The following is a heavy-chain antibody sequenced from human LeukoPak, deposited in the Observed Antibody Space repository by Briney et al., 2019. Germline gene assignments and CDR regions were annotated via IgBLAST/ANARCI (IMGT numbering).Heavy chain of an antibody. J-gene: IGHJ2*01. D-gene: IGHD1-26*01. V-gene: IGHV4-59*01. CDR2: IYYSGST. Sequence: SETLSLTCTSAGVSTSGGYYSWFRQPPGKGLEWIGYIYYSGSTNYNPSLKSRVTISVDTYRSQYSLKQSSVAAAGAGWDYCAGVPGSYYYHWYFDRRGGGTLVTVSS. CDR3: AGVPGSYYYHWYFDR. CDR1: GVSTSGGY.